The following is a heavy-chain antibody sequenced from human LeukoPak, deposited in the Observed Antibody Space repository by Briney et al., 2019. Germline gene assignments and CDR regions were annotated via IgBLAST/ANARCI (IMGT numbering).Heavy chain of an antibody. CDR3: ARSGTAFWSAAGN. CDR2: IYPGDSDT. D-gene: IGHD3-3*01. J-gene: IGHJ4*02. Sequence: GESLKISCKGSGYSFTSYWIGWVRQMPGKGLEWMGIIYPGDSDTRYSPPFQGQVTISADKSISTAYLQWSSLKASDTAMYYCARSGTAFWSAAGNWGQGTLVTVSS. CDR1: GYSFTSYW. V-gene: IGHV5-51*01.